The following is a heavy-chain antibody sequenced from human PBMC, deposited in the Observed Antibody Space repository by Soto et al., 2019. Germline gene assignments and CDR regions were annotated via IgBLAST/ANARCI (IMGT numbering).Heavy chain of an antibody. CDR2: INPNSGGT. CDR3: ARGNVGITGTTEHFDY. J-gene: IGHJ4*02. CDR1: GYTFTGYY. V-gene: IGHV1-2*02. D-gene: IGHD1-7*01. Sequence: ASVKVSCKASGYTFTGYYMHWVRQAPGQGLEWMGWINPNSGGTNYAQKFQGRVSMTRDTSISTAYMELSRLRSDDTAVYYCARGNVGITGTTEHFDYWGPGTLVTVSS.